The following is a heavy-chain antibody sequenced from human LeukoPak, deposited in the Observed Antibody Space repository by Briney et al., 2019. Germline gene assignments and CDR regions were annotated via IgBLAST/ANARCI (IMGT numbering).Heavy chain of an antibody. Sequence: SVTVSCKASGYTFTSYYMHWVRQAPGQRLEWMGIINPSGGSTSYAQKFQGRVTMTRDTSTSTVYMELSSLRSEDTAVYYCARDPVYYDSSGYLDYWGQGTLVTVSS. V-gene: IGHV1-46*01. J-gene: IGHJ4*02. CDR2: INPSGGST. CDR1: GYTFTSYY. CDR3: ARDPVYYDSSGYLDY. D-gene: IGHD3-22*01.